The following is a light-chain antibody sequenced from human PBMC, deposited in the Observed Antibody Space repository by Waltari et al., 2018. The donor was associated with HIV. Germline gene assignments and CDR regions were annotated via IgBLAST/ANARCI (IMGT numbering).Light chain of an antibody. Sequence: SYELTQPPSVSVSPGQTASITCAGDKLGGKYVYWYQQKPGQSPVLVLYEDNMRPSGIPERLSGSNSGNTATLTISGTQAMDEADYYCQAWDSSTVVFGGGTKLTVL. CDR1: KLGGKY. V-gene: IGLV3-1*01. CDR3: QAWDSSTVV. J-gene: IGLJ2*01. CDR2: EDN.